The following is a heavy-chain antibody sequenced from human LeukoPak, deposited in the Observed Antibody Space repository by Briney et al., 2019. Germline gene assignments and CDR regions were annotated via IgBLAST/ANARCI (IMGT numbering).Heavy chain of an antibody. D-gene: IGHD2/OR15-2a*01. CDR2: ISSGGSTI. V-gene: IGHV3-11*04. CDR3: AKVHDTTISHPPGDY. Sequence: GGSLRLSCAASGFTFSEYYMSWIRQAPGKGLEWVSYISSGGSTINHADSVKGRFTISRDNAKNSLYLQMNSLRAEDTAVYYCAKVHDTTISHPPGDYWGRGTLVTVSS. CDR1: GFTFSEYY. J-gene: IGHJ4*02.